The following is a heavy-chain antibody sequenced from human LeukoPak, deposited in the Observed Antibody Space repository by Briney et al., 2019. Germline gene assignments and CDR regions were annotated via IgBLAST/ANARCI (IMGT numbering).Heavy chain of an antibody. CDR3: TTDEWKVLGAFDI. CDR2: IKSKTDGGTT. CDR1: GFTFDDYG. V-gene: IGHV3-15*01. D-gene: IGHD1-26*01. Sequence: GGSLRLSCAASGFTFDDYGMSWVRQAPGRGLEWVGRIKSKTDGGTTDYAAPVKGRFTISRDDSKNTLYLQMNSLKAEDTAVYYCTTDEWKVLGAFDIWGQGTMVTVSS. J-gene: IGHJ3*02.